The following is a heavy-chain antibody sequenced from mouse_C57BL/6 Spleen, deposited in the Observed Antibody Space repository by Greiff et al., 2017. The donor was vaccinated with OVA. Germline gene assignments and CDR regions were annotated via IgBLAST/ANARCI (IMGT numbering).Heavy chain of an antibody. V-gene: IGHV3-1*01. J-gene: IGHJ3*01. D-gene: IGHD2-4*01. CDR2: ISYSGST. Sequence: EVQLVESGPGMVKPSQSLSLTCTVTGYSITSGYDWHWIRHFPGNKLEWMGYISYSGSTNYNPSLKSRISITHDTSKNHFFLKLNSVTTEDTATYYCAREGDYDGFAWFAYWGQGTLVTVSA. CDR1: GYSITSGYD. CDR3: AREGDYDGFAWFAY.